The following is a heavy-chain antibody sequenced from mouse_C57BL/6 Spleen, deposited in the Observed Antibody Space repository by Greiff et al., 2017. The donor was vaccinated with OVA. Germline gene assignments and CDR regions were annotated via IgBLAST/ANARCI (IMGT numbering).Heavy chain of an antibody. V-gene: IGHV1-74*01. CDR1: GYTFTSYW. CDR3: AIEGAYYGSTPYYFDY. J-gene: IGHJ2*01. D-gene: IGHD1-1*01. Sequence: QVQLKESGAELVKPGASVKVSCKASGYTFTSYWMHWVKQRPGQGLEWIGRIHPSDSDTNYNQKFKGKATLTVDKSSSTAYMQLSSLTSEDSAVYYCAIEGAYYGSTPYYFDYWGQGTTLTVSS. CDR2: IHPSDSDT.